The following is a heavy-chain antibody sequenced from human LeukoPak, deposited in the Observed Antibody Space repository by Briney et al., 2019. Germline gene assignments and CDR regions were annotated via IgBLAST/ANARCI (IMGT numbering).Heavy chain of an antibody. D-gene: IGHD6-13*01. V-gene: IGHV4-34*01. CDR3: ARSSRGAAAGFDS. CDR2: INHSGST. Sequence: SETLSLTCAVYGGSFSGYYWSWIRQPPGKGLEWIGEINHSGSTNYNPSLKSRVTISIDTSKNQFSLKLSSVTAADTAVYYCARSSRGAAAGFDSWGQGTLVTVSS. J-gene: IGHJ4*02. CDR1: GGSFSGYY.